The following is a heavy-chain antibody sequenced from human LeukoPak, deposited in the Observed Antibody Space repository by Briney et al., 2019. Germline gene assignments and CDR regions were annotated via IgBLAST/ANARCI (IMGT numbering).Heavy chain of an antibody. D-gene: IGHD2-15*01. CDR2: IWYDGSNK. V-gene: IGHV3-33*01. CDR3: ATLVQVAADY. Sequence: PRGSLRLSCAASGFTFSSYGMHWVRQAPGKGLEWVAVIWYDGSNKYYADSVKGRFTISRDNSKNTLYLQMNSLRAEDTAVYYCATLVQVAADYWGQGTLVTVSS. CDR1: GFTFSSYG. J-gene: IGHJ4*02.